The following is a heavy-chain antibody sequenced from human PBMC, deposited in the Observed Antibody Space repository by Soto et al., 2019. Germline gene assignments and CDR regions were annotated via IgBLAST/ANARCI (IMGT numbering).Heavy chain of an antibody. D-gene: IGHD6-13*01. Sequence: SLSLTSIVSAASIISGEYECSGLREPPGKGLEWIGYIYYSGNTYYNPSLKRRVIISLDTSKNQFSLRLSSVTAADAAVYYCATEGPGTLRPFDNLGQGTLVT. V-gene: IGHV4-30-4*01. J-gene: IGHJ4*02. CDR1: AASIISGEYE. CDR2: IYYSGNT. CDR3: ATEGPGTLRPFDN.